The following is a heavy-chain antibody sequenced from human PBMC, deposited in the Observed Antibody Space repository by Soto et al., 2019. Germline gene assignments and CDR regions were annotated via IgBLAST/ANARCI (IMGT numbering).Heavy chain of an antibody. J-gene: IGHJ4*02. CDR3: ARGSGTPWYIDY. D-gene: IGHD1-26*01. CDR1: GYTFTSYA. CDR2: INAGNGNT. V-gene: IGHV1-3*01. Sequence: ASVKVSCKASGYTFTSYAMHWVRQAPGQRLEWMGWINAGNGNTKYSQKFQGRVTITRDTSASTAYMELSSLRSEDTAVYYCARGSGTPWYIDYRGQGTLVTVSS.